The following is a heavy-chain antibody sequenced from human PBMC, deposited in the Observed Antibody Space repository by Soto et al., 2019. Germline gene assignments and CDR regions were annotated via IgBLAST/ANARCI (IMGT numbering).Heavy chain of an antibody. V-gene: IGHV3-30-3*01. Sequence: GRSMRLPCAAAGFTHGSYAMQWVRPAPGKGLEWVAAISYDGSNKYYADSVKDRFTISRDNSKHTLYLQMNSLIADDTSVCYNAREGYSDACLVTRAYYYYSYGWGGWGQGTTFTVSS. CDR2: ISYDGSNK. CDR1: GFTHGSYA. J-gene: IGHJ6*02. D-gene: IGHD5-18*01. CDR3: AREGYSDACLVTRAYYYYSYGWGG.